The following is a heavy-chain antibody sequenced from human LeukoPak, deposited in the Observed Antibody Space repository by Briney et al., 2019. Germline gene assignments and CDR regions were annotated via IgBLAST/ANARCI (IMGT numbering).Heavy chain of an antibody. CDR3: AKDQLNRFCSGGSCSITHDY. CDR2: IYSGGST. D-gene: IGHD2-15*01. V-gene: IGHV3-66*01. J-gene: IGHJ4*02. Sequence: GGSLRLSCAASGFTVSSSYMSWVRQAPGKGLEWVSVIYSGGSTYYADSVKGRFTISRDNSKNTLFLQMNSLRAEDTAVYYCAKDQLNRFCSGGSCSITHDYWGQGTLVTVSS. CDR1: GFTVSSSY.